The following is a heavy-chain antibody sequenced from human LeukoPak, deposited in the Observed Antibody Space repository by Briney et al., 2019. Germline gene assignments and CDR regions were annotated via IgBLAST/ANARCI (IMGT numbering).Heavy chain of an antibody. D-gene: IGHD1-14*01. Sequence: PGGSLRLSCAASGFTVSSNYMTWVRQAPGKGLEWVSVIYGGSNTYYADSVKGRFTISRDNPKNTLYLQMNSLRAEDTAVYYCAKDRFWEPGGWFDPWGQGTLVTVSS. CDR2: IYGGSNT. CDR3: AKDRFWEPGGWFDP. J-gene: IGHJ5*02. CDR1: GFTVSSNY. V-gene: IGHV3-53*01.